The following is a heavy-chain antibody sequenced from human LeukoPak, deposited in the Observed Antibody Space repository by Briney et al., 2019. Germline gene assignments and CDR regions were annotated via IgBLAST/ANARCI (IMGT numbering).Heavy chain of an antibody. CDR1: GFTLSSYE. CDR3: ARVRAVAGGNYFDY. CDR2: ISSSGNTV. D-gene: IGHD6-19*01. Sequence: PGGSLRLSCAASGFTLSSYEMNWVRQAPGKGLEWVSYISSSGNTVKYADSVKGRFTISRDNAKNSLYLQMNSLRAEDTAVYHCARVRAVAGGNYFDYWGQGTLVTVSS. J-gene: IGHJ4*02. V-gene: IGHV3-48*03.